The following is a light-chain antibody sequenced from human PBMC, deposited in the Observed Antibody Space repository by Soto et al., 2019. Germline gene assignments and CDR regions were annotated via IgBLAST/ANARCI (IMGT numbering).Light chain of an antibody. J-gene: IGLJ1*01. V-gene: IGLV2-14*01. CDR3: SSYTSSSIDYV. CDR2: EVS. CDR1: SSDVGGYNY. Sequence: ALTQPASVSGSPGQSITISCTGTSSDVGGYNYVSWYQQHPGKAPKLMIYEVSNRPSGVSNRFSGSKSGNTAPLTISGLQAEDEADYYCSSYTSSSIDYVFGTGTKVTVL.